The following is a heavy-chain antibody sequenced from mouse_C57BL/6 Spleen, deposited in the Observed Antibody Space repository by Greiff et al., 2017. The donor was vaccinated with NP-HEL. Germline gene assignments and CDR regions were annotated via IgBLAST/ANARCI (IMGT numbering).Heavy chain of an antibody. CDR2: IYPSDSET. CDR1: GYTFTSYW. D-gene: IGHD4-1*01. Sequence: QVQLQQPGAELVRPGSSVKLSCKASGYTFTSYWMDWVKQRPGQGLEWIGNIYPSDSETHYNQKFKDKATLTVDKSSSTAYMQLSSLTSEDSAVYYCARWGNWDGYFDYWGQGTTLTVSS. J-gene: IGHJ2*01. V-gene: IGHV1-61*01. CDR3: ARWGNWDGYFDY.